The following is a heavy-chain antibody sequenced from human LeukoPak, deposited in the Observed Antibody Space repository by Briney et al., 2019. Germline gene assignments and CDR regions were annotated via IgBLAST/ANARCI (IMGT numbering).Heavy chain of an antibody. CDR3: ARRGGPTGLGEFPYYFDY. D-gene: IGHD3-10*01. CDR2: IYTSGST. CDR1: GGSISSGGYY. V-gene: IGHV4-61*02. J-gene: IGHJ4*02. Sequence: PSQTLSLTCTASGGSISSGGYYWSWIRQPAGKGLEWIGRIYTSGSTNYNPSLKSRVTISVDTSKNQFSLKLSSVTAADTAVYYCARRGGPTGLGEFPYYFDYWGQGTLVTVSS.